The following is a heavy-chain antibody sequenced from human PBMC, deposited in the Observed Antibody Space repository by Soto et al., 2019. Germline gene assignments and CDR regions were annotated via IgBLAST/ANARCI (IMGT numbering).Heavy chain of an antibody. J-gene: IGHJ5*02. CDR2: INSDGSST. D-gene: IGHD3-10*01. V-gene: IGHV3-74*01. CDR1: GFTFSSYW. CDR3: ARARTYNYYGSGSYYKYNWFDP. Sequence: GGSLRLSCAASGFTFSSYWMHWVRQAPGKGLVWVSRINSDGSSTSYADSVKGRFTISRDNAKNTLYLQMNSLRAEDTAVYYCARARTYNYYGSGSYYKYNWFDPWGQGTLVTVSS.